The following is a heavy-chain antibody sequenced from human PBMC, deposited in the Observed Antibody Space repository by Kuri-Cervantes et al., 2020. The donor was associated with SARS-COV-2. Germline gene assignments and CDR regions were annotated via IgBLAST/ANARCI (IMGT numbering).Heavy chain of an antibody. V-gene: IGHV3-30-3*01. D-gene: IGHD6-19*01. CDR1: GFTFSSYA. Sequence: GGSLRLSCAASGFTFSSYAMHWVRQAPGKGLEWVAVISYDGSNKYYADFVKGRFTISRDDSKNTLYLQMNSLRAEDTAVYYCTRPSSGWSYFDYWGQGTLVTVSS. CDR3: TRPSSGWSYFDY. CDR2: ISYDGSNK. J-gene: IGHJ4*02.